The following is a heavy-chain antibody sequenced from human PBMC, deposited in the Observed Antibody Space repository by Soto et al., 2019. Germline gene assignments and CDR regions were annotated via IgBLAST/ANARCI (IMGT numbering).Heavy chain of an antibody. CDR2: IIPILGIT. Sequence: SVKVSCKASGGTFSSYTISWVRQAPGQGLEWMGRIIPILGITNYAQKFQGGVTITADKSTSTAYMELSSLRSEDTAIYYCARGGGYNWNYGWLDPWGQGTLVTVSS. CDR1: GGTFSSYT. CDR3: ARGGGYNWNYGWLDP. J-gene: IGHJ5*02. V-gene: IGHV1-69*02. D-gene: IGHD1-7*01.